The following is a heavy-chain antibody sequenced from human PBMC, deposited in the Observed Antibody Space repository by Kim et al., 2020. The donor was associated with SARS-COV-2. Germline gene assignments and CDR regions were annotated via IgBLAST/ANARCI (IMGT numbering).Heavy chain of an antibody. CDR1: GYTFTGYY. D-gene: IGHD3-3*01. Sequence: ASVKVSCKASGYTFTGYYMHWVRQAPGQGLEWMGWINPNSGGTNYAQKFQGRVTMTRDTSISTAYMELSRLRSDDTAVYYCAQLRFLEWLPQFDIWGQGTMVTVSS. J-gene: IGHJ3*02. V-gene: IGHV1-2*02. CDR3: AQLRFLEWLPQFDI. CDR2: INPNSGGT.